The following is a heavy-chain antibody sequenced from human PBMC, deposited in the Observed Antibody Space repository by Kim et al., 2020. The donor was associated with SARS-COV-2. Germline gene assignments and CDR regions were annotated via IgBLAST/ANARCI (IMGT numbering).Heavy chain of an antibody. CDR1: GGSISSSSYY. D-gene: IGHD3-3*01. Sequence: SETLSLTCTVSGGSISSSSYYWGWIRQPPGKGLEWIGSIYYSGSTYYNPSLKSRVTISVDTSKNQFSLKLSSVTAADTAVYYCARHDEEITIFGVCGFDPWGQGTLVTVSS. V-gene: IGHV4-39*01. CDR2: IYYSGST. J-gene: IGHJ5*02. CDR3: ARHDEEITIFGVCGFDP.